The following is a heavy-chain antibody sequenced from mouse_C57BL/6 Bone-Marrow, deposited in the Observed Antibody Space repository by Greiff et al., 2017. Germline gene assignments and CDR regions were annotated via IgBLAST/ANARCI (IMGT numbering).Heavy chain of an antibody. J-gene: IGHJ1*01. CDR3: ARDTGDWYFDV. Sequence: DVKLVESGGGLVQPGGSLRLSCATSGFTFSDFYMEWVRQPPGKRLEWIAASRNKANDYTTEYSASVKGRFIVSRDTSQSILYLQMNALRAEDTAIYYCARDTGDWYFDVWGAGTTVTVSS. CDR2: SRNKANDYTT. D-gene: IGHD4-1*01. V-gene: IGHV7-1*02. CDR1: GFTFSDFY.